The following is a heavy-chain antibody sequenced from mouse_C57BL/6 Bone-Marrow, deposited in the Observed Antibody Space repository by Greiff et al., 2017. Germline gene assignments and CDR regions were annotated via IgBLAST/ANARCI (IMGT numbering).Heavy chain of an antibody. J-gene: IGHJ4*01. CDR1: GFNIKDDY. CDR3: TTSPYFAMDY. Sequence: EVQLQESGAELVRPGASVKLSCTASGFNIKDDYMHWVKQRPEQGLEWIGWIDPENGDTEYASKFQGKATITADTSSNTAYLQLSSLTSEDTAVYYFTTSPYFAMDYWGQGTSVTVSS. V-gene: IGHV14-4*01. CDR2: IDPENGDT.